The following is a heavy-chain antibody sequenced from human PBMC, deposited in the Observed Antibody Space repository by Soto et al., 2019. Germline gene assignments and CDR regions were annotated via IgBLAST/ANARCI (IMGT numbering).Heavy chain of an antibody. J-gene: IGHJ5*02. Sequence: SVKVSCKASGGTFSSYAISWVRQAPGQGLEWMGGIIPIFGTANYAQKFQGRVTITADESTSTAYMELSSLRSEDTAVYYCARGGLRYFDQGNWFDPWGQGTLVTVS. CDR2: IIPIFGTA. D-gene: IGHD3-9*01. V-gene: IGHV1-69*13. CDR3: ARGGLRYFDQGNWFDP. CDR1: GGTFSSYA.